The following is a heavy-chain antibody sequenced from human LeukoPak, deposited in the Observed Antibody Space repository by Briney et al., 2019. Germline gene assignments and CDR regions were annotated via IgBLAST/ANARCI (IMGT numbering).Heavy chain of an antibody. J-gene: IGHJ4*02. V-gene: IGHV4-31*03. Sequence: SETLSLTCTVSGGSISSGGYYWSWIRQHPGKGLEWIGYIYYSGSTYYNPSLKSRVTISVDTSKNQFSLKLSSVTAADTAVYYCARVRSGWYRAIDYWGQGALVTVSS. CDR3: ARVRSGWYRAIDY. CDR1: GGSISSGGYY. D-gene: IGHD6-19*01. CDR2: IYYSGST.